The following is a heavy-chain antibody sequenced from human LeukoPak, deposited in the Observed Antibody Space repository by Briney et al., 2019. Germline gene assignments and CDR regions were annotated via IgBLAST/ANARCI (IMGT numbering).Heavy chain of an antibody. CDR2: IRYDGSNK. CDR3: AKDPWGVVVPGGRYFDY. Sequence: GGSLRLSCAASGFTFSSYGMHWVRQAPGKGLEWVAFIRYDGSNKYYADSVKGRFTISRDNSKNTLYLQMNSLRAEDTAVYYCAKDPWGVVVPGGRYFDYWGQGTLVTVSS. V-gene: IGHV3-30*02. J-gene: IGHJ4*02. D-gene: IGHD2-2*01. CDR1: GFTFSSYG.